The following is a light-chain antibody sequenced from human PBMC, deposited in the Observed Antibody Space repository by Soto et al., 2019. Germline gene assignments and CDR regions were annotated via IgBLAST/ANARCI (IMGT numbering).Light chain of an antibody. Sequence: QSALTQPASLSGSPGQSITISCTGTSSYIGGYNYVSWYQQHPGKAPKLIIHDVTNRPSGVSDRFFGSKSGNTASLTISGLQAEDEADYYCSSYRASSTTHYVFGTGTKLTVL. J-gene: IGLJ1*01. V-gene: IGLV2-14*03. CDR3: SSYRASSTTHYV. CDR1: SSYIGGYNY. CDR2: DVT.